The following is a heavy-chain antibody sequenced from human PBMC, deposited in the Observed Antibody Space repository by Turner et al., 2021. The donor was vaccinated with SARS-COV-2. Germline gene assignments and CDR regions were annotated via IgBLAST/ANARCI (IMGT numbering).Heavy chain of an antibody. D-gene: IGHD6-19*01. Sequence: EVQLGASGGGLVQPGGSLSLSGAASGFTCSSYSMNWVRQGPGKGLEGVSYISSRSSTIHYADSGKGRFTISRDNAKNALYLQMNSLRAEDTAVYYCARDLGSIAVANWGQGTLVTVSS. CDR2: ISSRSSTI. V-gene: IGHV3-48*01. CDR1: GFTCSSYS. J-gene: IGHJ4*02. CDR3: ARDLGSIAVAN.